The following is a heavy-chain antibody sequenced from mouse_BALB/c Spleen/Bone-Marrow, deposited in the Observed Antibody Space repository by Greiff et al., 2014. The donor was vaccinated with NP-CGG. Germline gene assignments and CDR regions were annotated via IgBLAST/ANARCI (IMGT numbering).Heavy chain of an antibody. D-gene: IGHD2-4*01. CDR1: GFNIKDTY. J-gene: IGHJ3*01. V-gene: IGHV14-3*02. CDR3: ASLDDYIY. Sequence: VQLLQSGAELVKPGASVKLSCTASGFNIKDTYMHWVKQRPEQGLEWIGRIDPANGNTKYDPKFQGKATITADTSSNTAYLQLSSLTSEDTAVYYCASLDDYIYWGQGTLVTVSA. CDR2: IDPANGNT.